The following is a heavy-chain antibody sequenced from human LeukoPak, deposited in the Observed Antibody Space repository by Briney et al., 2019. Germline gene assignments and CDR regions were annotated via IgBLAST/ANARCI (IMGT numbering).Heavy chain of an antibody. V-gene: IGHV3-30*18. CDR3: AKGRVGANGYYYYGMDV. CDR2: TSYDGSNK. D-gene: IGHD1-26*01. Sequence: PGGSLRLSCAASGFTFSSYSMNWVRQAPGKGLEWVAVTSYDGSNKYYADSVKGRFTISRDNSKNTLSLQMNSLRTEDTAVYYCAKGRVGANGYYYYGMDVWGQGTTVTVSS. J-gene: IGHJ6*02. CDR1: GFTFSSYS.